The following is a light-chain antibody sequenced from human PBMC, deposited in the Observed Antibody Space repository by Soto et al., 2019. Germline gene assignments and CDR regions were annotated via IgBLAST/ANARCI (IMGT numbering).Light chain of an antibody. CDR1: QGISNY. V-gene: IGKV1-27*01. J-gene: IGKJ3*01. Sequence: DIQMTQSPSSLSASVGDRVTITCRASQGISNYLAWYQQKPGKVPKLLIYGASTLQSGVPSRFSGSGSGTDFNLAISSLQPEDVATYYCQKYISAPFAFGPGTSVAIK. CDR3: QKYISAPFA. CDR2: GAS.